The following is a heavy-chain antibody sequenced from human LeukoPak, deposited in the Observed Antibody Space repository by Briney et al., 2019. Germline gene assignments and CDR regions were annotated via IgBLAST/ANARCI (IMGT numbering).Heavy chain of an antibody. D-gene: IGHD5-24*01. J-gene: IGHJ4*02. CDR2: IKSKTDGGTT. Sequence: PGGSLRLSCAASRFTFSNAWMTWGRQAPGKGLEWVGRIKSKTDGGTTDYAAPVKGRFTISRDDSENTLYLQMNSLKTEDTAVYYCARIYKLAYFDYWGQGTLVSVSS. V-gene: IGHV3-15*01. CDR1: RFTFSNAW. CDR3: ARIYKLAYFDY.